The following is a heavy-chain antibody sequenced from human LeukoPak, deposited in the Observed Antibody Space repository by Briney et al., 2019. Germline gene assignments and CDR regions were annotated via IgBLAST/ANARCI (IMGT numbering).Heavy chain of an antibody. Sequence: SETLSLTCTVSGGSISSYYWSWIRQPAGKGLEWIGRIYTSGTTHYNPSLKSRVTMSVDTSKNQFSLKLSSVTAADTAVYYCGRLSTVTTSFDYWGQGTLVTVSS. D-gene: IGHD4-17*01. CDR1: GGSISSYY. V-gene: IGHV4-4*07. J-gene: IGHJ4*02. CDR2: IYTSGTT. CDR3: GRLSTVTTSFDY.